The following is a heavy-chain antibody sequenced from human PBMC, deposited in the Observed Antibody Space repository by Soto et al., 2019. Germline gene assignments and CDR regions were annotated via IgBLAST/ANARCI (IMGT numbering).Heavy chain of an antibody. CDR3: VKLILETRGGLVFDY. J-gene: IGHJ4*02. V-gene: IGHV3-64D*06. CDR2: ISSNGGST. CDR1: GFTFSSYA. Sequence: LRLSCSASGFTFSSYAMHWVRQAPGKGLEYVSAISSNGGSTYYADPVKGRFTISRDNSKNTLYLQMSSLRAEDTAVYYCVKLILETRGGLVFDYWGQGTLVTVSS. D-gene: IGHD3-10*01.